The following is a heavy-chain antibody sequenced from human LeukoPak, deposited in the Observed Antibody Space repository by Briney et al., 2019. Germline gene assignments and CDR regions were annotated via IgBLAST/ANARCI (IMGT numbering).Heavy chain of an antibody. CDR3: AKEYSVRNQFDY. CDR2: MKQDGSEQ. CDR1: GFTFSNYW. D-gene: IGHD1-14*01. Sequence: GGSLRLSCTASGFTFSNYWMSWVRQAPGKGLEWVANMKQDGSEQYYVDSMKGRFTISRDNAKNSLYLQINSLRAEDTAVYYCAKEYSVRNQFDYWGQGTLVAVSS. J-gene: IGHJ4*02. V-gene: IGHV3-7*03.